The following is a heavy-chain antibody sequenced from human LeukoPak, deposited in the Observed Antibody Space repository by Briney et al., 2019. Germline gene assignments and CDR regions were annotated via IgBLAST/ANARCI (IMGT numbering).Heavy chain of an antibody. CDR1: GGTFSSYP. V-gene: IGHV1-69*01. Sequence: GSSVKVSCEASGGTFSSYPITWVRQAPGQGLEWMGGIIPIFGTPNYAQRFEGRVTITADESTSTAYMELSSLRSEDTAVYFCARGLLPNYYYYGMDVWGQGTTVTVSS. CDR3: ARGLLPNYYYYGMDV. D-gene: IGHD2/OR15-2a*01. J-gene: IGHJ6*02. CDR2: IIPIFGTP.